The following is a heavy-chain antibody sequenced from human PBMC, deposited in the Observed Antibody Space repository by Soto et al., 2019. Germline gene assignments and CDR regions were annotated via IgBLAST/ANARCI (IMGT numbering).Heavy chain of an antibody. CDR1: GFTFSSYA. CDR2: ISYDESNK. D-gene: IGHD6-6*01. V-gene: IGHV3-30-3*01. Sequence: QVQLVESGGGVVQPGRSLRLSCAASGFTFSSYAMHWVRQAPGKGLEWVAVISYDESNKYYADSVKGRFTITRDNSKNTLDLQMNCLRDEDTAVYYCAGGRSISFYYGMDVWGKGSTVTVSS. CDR3: AGGRSISFYYGMDV. J-gene: IGHJ6*04.